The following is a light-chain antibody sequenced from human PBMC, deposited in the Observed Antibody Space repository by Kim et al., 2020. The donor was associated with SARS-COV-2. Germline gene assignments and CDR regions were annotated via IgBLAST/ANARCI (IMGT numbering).Light chain of an antibody. CDR2: GAS. CDR1: QSVSSN. V-gene: IGKV3-15*01. CDR3: QQYNNWPPVT. J-gene: IGKJ3*01. Sequence: PEKSATLSCRASQSVSSNLAWYQQKPGQAPRLLIYGASNRATGIPARFSGSGSGTEFTLTISSLQSEDFAVYYCQQYNNWPPVTFGPGTKVDIK.